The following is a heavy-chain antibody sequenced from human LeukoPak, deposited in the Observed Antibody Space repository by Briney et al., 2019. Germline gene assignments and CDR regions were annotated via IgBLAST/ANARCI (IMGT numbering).Heavy chain of an antibody. CDR3: AKPGAKSQWVVPAAMLFDY. J-gene: IGHJ4*02. D-gene: IGHD2-2*01. CDR1: GFTFSSYA. CDR2: ISGIVGST. Sequence: GGSLRLSCAASGFTFSSYAMSWVRQAPGKGLEWGSAISGIVGSTYYADSVKGRFTISRDNSKNTLYLQMTSLRAEDTAVYYCAKPGAKSQWVVPAAMLFDYWGQGTLVTVSS. V-gene: IGHV3-23*01.